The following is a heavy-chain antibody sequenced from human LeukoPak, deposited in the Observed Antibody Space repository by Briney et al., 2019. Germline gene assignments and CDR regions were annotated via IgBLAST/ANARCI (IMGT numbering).Heavy chain of an antibody. CDR2: INHSGST. D-gene: IGHD5-18*01. J-gene: IGHJ5*02. CDR1: GGSFSGYY. V-gene: IGHV4-34*01. Sequence: PSETLSLTCAVYGGSFSGYYWSWIRQPPGKGLEWIGEINHSGSTNSNPSLKSRVTISVDTSKNQFSLKLSSVTAADTAVYYCARHDGYSYGYDWFDPWGQGTLVTVSS. CDR3: ARHDGYSYGYDWFDP.